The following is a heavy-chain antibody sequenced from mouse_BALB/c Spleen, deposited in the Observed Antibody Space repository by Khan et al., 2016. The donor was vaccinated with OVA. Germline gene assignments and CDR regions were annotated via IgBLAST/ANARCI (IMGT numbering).Heavy chain of an antibody. D-gene: IGHD2-14*01. V-gene: IGHV1-80*01. Sequence: QIQLVQSGAELVRPGSSVKISCKASGYAFSSYWMNWVKQRPGQGLEWIGQIYPGDGETKYNGKFKGKVTLTADKSSSTAYMQLSSLTSEDSAVYVCARSGYDYFAYWGQGTLVTVSA. CDR1: GYAFSSYW. CDR2: IYPGDGET. J-gene: IGHJ3*01. CDR3: ARSGYDYFAY.